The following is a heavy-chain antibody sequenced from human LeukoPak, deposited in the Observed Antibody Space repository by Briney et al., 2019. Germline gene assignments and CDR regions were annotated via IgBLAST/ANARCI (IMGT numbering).Heavy chain of an antibody. J-gene: IGHJ3*01. Sequence: ASVKVSCKASGYTFTSTGICWVRQAPGQGLEWMGWVSSYNGNTNYAQKFRGRVTMTRDTSTNTAYMELWSLRSDDTAVYFCARDAPRWRNAFDFWGQGTMVTVSS. CDR3: ARDAPRWRNAFDF. D-gene: IGHD4-23*01. V-gene: IGHV1-18*01. CDR1: GYTFTSTG. CDR2: VSSYNGNT.